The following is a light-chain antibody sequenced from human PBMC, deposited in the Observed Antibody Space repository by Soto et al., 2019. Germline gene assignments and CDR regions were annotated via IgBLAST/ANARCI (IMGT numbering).Light chain of an antibody. CDR3: QQYGSSPVT. V-gene: IGKV3-20*01. J-gene: IGKJ2*01. Sequence: EIVLTQSPGTLSLSPGERATLSCRASQSVASTYLAWYRHKPGQAPRLLIYGASSRTTGTPDRFSGGGSGTDFTLTISRLEPEDFAVYYCQQYGSSPVTFGQGTKLENK. CDR2: GAS. CDR1: QSVASTY.